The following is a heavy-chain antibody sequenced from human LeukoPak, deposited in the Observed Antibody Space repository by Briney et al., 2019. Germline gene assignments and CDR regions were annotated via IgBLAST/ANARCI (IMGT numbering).Heavy chain of an antibody. CDR1: GFSFSTDG. D-gene: IGHD3-22*01. J-gene: IGHJ4*02. CDR2: IRSKAYGGTT. CDR3: TRDYYDSSGYYNYYYFDY. V-gene: IGHV3-49*04. Sequence: PGGSLRLSCSASGFSFSTDGMSWVRQAPGKGLEWVGFIRSKAYGGTTEYAASVKGRFTISRDDSKSIAYLQMNSLKTEDTAVYYCTRDYYDSSGYYNYYYFDYWGQGTLVTVSS.